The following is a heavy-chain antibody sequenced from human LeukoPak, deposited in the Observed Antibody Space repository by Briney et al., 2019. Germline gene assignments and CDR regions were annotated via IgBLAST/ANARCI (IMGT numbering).Heavy chain of an antibody. CDR3: ARGDSHEEETTVTRYFDL. V-gene: IGHV4-34*01. D-gene: IGHD4-17*01. CDR1: GGSFSGYY. J-gene: IGHJ2*01. Sequence: SETLCLTCAVYGGSFSGYYWSWIRQPPGKGLEWIGEINHSGSTNYNPSLKSRVTLSVDTSKNQSSLKLSSVAAAETAVYYCARGDSHEEETTVTRYFDLWGRGCLVTVSS. CDR2: INHSGST.